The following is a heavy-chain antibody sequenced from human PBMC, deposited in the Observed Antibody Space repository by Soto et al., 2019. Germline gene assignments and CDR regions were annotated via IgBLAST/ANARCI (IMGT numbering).Heavy chain of an antibody. J-gene: IGHJ3*02. V-gene: IGHV3-33*01. CDR1: GFTFSSYG. CDR3: ARAFTIFGVVGDDAFDI. D-gene: IGHD3-3*01. Sequence: QVQLVESGGGVVQSGRSLRLSCAASGFTFSSYGMHWVRQAPGKGLEWVAVIWYDGSNKYYADSVKGRFTISRDNSKNTLYLQMNSLRAEDTAVYYCARAFTIFGVVGDDAFDIWGQGTMVTVSS. CDR2: IWYDGSNK.